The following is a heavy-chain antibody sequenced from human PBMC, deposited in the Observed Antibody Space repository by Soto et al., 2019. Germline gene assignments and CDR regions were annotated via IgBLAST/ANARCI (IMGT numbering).Heavy chain of an antibody. CDR1: GFTFSSYW. Sequence: GGSLRLSCAASGFTFSSYWMHWVRQAPGKGLVWVSRINSDGSSTSYADSVKGRFTISRDNAKNTLYLQMNSLRAEDTAVYYCARAGYDFWSGYYPRYYYYYYMDVWGKGTTVTVSS. D-gene: IGHD3-3*01. CDR3: ARAGYDFWSGYYPRYYYYYYMDV. V-gene: IGHV3-74*01. CDR2: INSDGSST. J-gene: IGHJ6*03.